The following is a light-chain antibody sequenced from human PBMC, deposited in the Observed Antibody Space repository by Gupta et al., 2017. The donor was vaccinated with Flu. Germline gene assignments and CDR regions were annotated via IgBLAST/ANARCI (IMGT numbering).Light chain of an antibody. CDR2: QDN. J-gene: IGLJ1*01. CDR3: QAGDTTTYV. Sequence: SPVQTVNITCSGDFFGDKFVSYHLQTPDQSPVLVVYQDNKPPSGIPDRFSGSTSGNTATLTIGGTQAIDDAYYYCQAGDTTTYVFGPGTKVTVL. V-gene: IGLV3-1*01. CDR1: FFGDKF.